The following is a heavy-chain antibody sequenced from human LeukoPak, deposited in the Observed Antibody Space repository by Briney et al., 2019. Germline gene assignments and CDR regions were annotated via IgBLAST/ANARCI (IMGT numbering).Heavy chain of an antibody. D-gene: IGHD4-17*01. CDR3: ARGTTVTPAEYFQH. J-gene: IGHJ1*01. V-gene: IGHV3-33*08. CDR1: GFTFSSYG. Sequence: GRSLRLSCAASGFTFSSYGMHWVRQAPGKGLGWVAVIWYDGSNKYYADSVKGRFTISRDDSKNTLYLQMNSLRAEDTAVYYCARGTTVTPAEYFQHWGQGTLVTVSS. CDR2: IWYDGSNK.